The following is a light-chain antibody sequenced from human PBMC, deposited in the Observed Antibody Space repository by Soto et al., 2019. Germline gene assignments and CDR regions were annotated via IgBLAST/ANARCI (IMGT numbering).Light chain of an antibody. CDR3: SSFAGNNNLV. Sequence: QSALTQPPSASGSPGQSVTISCTGTSSDVGGYNYVSWYQQHPGKAPKLMISEASKRLSGVPDRFSGAKSGNTASLTVSGLQAEDEADYYCSSFAGNNNLVFGGGTKLTVL. J-gene: IGLJ2*01. CDR1: SSDVGGYNY. CDR2: EAS. V-gene: IGLV2-8*01.